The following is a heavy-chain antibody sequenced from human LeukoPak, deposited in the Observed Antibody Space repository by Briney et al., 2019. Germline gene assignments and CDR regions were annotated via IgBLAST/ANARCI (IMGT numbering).Heavy chain of an antibody. V-gene: IGHV3-23*01. CDR2: ISGSGGST. CDR3: AKDSCSSTSCYPNWFDP. D-gene: IGHD2-2*01. CDR1: GFTFSSYA. Sequence: PGGSLRLSCAASGFTFSSYAMSWVRQAPGKGLEWVSAISGSGGSTYYADSVKGRFTISRDNSKNTLYLQMNSLRAEDTAVYHCAKDSCSSTSCYPNWFDPWGQGTLVTVSS. J-gene: IGHJ5*02.